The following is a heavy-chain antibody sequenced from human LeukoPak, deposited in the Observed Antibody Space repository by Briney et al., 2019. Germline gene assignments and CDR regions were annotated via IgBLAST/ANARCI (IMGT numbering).Heavy chain of an antibody. J-gene: IGHJ5*02. V-gene: IGHV3-53*01. CDR3: ARGGSSWYGLNWFDP. CDR2: IYSGGST. CDR1: GFTFSTYT. D-gene: IGHD6-13*01. Sequence: PGGSLRLSCAASGFTFSTYTMSWVRQAPGKGLEWVSVIYSGGSTYYADSVKGRFTISRDNSKTTLYLQMNSLRAEDTAVYYCARGGSSWYGLNWFDPWGQGTLVTVSS.